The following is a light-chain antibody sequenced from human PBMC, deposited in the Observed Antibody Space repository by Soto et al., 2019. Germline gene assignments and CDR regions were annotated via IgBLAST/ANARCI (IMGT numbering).Light chain of an antibody. J-gene: IGKJ1*01. CDR2: GAS. Sequence: EIVMTQSPATLSVSPGERATLSCRASQSVSSNLAGYQQKPGQAPRLLLYGASTRATGIPARFSGSGSGTEFTLTISSLQSEDFAVYYCQQYNNWPTWTFGQGTKVDI. CDR3: QQYNNWPTWT. V-gene: IGKV3-15*01. CDR1: QSVSSN.